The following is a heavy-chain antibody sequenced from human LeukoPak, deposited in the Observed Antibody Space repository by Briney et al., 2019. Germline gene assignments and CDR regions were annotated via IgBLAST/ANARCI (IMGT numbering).Heavy chain of an antibody. D-gene: IGHD3-16*01. Sequence: SETLSLTCTVSGGSLSSGSYYWSWIRQPPGKGLEWIGYIYYSGSTNYNPSLKSRVTISVDTSKNQFSLKLSSVTAADTAVYYCARDKGVRAFDIWGQGTMVTVSS. V-gene: IGHV4-61*01. CDR3: ARDKGVRAFDI. J-gene: IGHJ3*02. CDR2: IYYSGST. CDR1: GGSLSSGSYY.